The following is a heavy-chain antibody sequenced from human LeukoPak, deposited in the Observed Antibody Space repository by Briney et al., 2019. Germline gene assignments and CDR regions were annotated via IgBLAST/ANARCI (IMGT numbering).Heavy chain of an antibody. CDR3: ARARQNPYFEERRRGNWFDP. D-gene: IGHD3-9*01. CDR2: INHNGGT. CDR1: GASITSYY. J-gene: IGHJ5*02. V-gene: IGHV4-34*01. Sequence: PSETLSLTCTVSGASITSYYWSWIRQPPGKGLEWIGDINHNGGTNYNPSLKSRVTISVDTSKNQFSLRLSSVTAADTAVYYCARARQNPYFEERRRGNWFDPWGQGTLVTVSS.